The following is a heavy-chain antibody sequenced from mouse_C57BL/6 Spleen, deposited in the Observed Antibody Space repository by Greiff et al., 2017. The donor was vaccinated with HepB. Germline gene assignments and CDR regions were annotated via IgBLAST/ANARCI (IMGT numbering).Heavy chain of an antibody. CDR3: ARPWVGYFDY. Sequence: QVHVKQPGAELVKPGASVKLSCKASGYTFTSYWMHWVKQRPGRGLEWIGRIDPNSGGTKYNEKFKSKATLTVDKPSSTAYMQLSSLTSEDSAVYYCARPWVGYFDYWGQGTTLTVSS. CDR1: GYTFTSYW. D-gene: IGHD1-1*02. J-gene: IGHJ2*01. V-gene: IGHV1-72*01. CDR2: IDPNSGGT.